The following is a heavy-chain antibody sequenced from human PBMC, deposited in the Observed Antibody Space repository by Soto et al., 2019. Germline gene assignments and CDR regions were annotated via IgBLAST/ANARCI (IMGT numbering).Heavy chain of an antibody. D-gene: IGHD3-3*01. J-gene: IGHJ4*02. CDR1: GFPPNNCGVG. V-gene: IGHV2-5*02. Sequence: QITFKRVGSYVGKPARALPLTWNFSGFPPNNCGVGLGWVRQSPGKAPEWASIHYWDDDKRYSSSLKSRLTITKDTSKNQVVLTMASVDPADTATYYCAHRILRTVFGLVTTTAIYFDFWGQGTPVVVSS. CDR3: AHRILRTVFGLVTTTAIYFDF. CDR2: HYWDDDK.